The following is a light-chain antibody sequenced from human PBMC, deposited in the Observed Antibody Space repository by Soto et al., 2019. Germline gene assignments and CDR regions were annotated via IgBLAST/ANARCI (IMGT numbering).Light chain of an antibody. J-gene: IGKJ5*01. CDR3: MQATQFPQT. Sequence: DIVLTQTPLSSPVILGQPASISCRSSQSLVHSDGSTYLSWHHQRPGQSPRLLIYKISHRFSGVPDRFSGSGAGTDFTLQISRVEAEDVGVYYCMQATQFPQTFGQGTRLEIK. V-gene: IGKV2-24*01. CDR2: KIS. CDR1: QSLVHSDGSTY.